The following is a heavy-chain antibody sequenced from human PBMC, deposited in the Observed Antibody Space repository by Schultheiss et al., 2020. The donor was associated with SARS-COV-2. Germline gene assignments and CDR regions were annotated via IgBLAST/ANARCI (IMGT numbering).Heavy chain of an antibody. V-gene: IGHV3-74*01. CDR3: AKTRLGYSSGWDAFDI. D-gene: IGHD6-19*01. CDR1: GFTFSSYW. Sequence: GGSLRLSCAASGFTFSSYWMHWVRQAPGKGLVWVSRIHSDGSGTSYADSVKGRFTISRDNAKNSLHLQMNSLRAEDTAVYYCAKTRLGYSSGWDAFDIWGQGTMVTVSS. J-gene: IGHJ3*02. CDR2: IHSDGSGT.